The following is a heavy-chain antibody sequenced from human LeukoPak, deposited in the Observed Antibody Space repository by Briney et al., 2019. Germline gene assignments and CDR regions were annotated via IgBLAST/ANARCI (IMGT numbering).Heavy chain of an antibody. CDR2: INPNSGGT. CDR3: ARVRASNYGYYYYYMDV. Sequence: ASVKVSCKASGYIFTGYYMHWVRQAPGQGLEGMGWINPNSGGTNYAQKFQGRVTMTRDTSISTAYMELSRLRSDDTAVYYCARVRASNYGYYYYYMDVWGKGTTVTVSS. CDR1: GYIFTGYY. V-gene: IGHV1-2*02. D-gene: IGHD4-11*01. J-gene: IGHJ6*03.